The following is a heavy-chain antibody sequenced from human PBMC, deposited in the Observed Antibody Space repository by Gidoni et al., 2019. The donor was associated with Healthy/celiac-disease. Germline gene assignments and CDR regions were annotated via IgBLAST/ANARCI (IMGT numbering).Heavy chain of an antibody. CDR3: AKDDLWIQLWSREYYFDY. V-gene: IGHV3-30*18. J-gene: IGHJ4*02. Sequence: QVQLVESGGGLVQPGRSREPSCAASGFPFSNLGLPWVRQAPGKGLGGVAVISYDGSNKYYADSVKGRFTISRDNSKNTLYLQMNSLRAEDTAVYYCAKDDLWIQLWSREYYFDYWGQGTLVTVSS. CDR2: ISYDGSNK. D-gene: IGHD5-18*01. CDR1: GFPFSNLG.